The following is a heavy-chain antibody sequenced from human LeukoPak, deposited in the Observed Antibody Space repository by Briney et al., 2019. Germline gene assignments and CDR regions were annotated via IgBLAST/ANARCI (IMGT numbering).Heavy chain of an antibody. CDR1: GFTFSDYN. J-gene: IGHJ3*02. CDR2: ISSGSSYI. D-gene: IGHD2-21*01. Sequence: GGSLRLSCAASGFTFSDYNMNWVRQAPGKGLEWVSSISSGSSYINYADSVKGRFTISRDNAKSSLYLQMNVLRAEDTAVYYCARRRVDWLDAFDIWGQGTMVTVSS. CDR3: ARRRVDWLDAFDI. V-gene: IGHV3-21*01.